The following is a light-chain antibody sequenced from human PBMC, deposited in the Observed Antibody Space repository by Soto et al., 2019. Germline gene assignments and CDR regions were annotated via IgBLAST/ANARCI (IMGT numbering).Light chain of an antibody. Sequence: QSALTQPASVSGSPGQSITISCTGTSSDVGGYNYVSWYQQHPGKAPKLMIYDVSNRPSGVSNRFSGSKSGNTASLTISGLQAEDEADYYCSSYTSSSTLCVFGTATNLTVL. J-gene: IGLJ1*01. CDR2: DVS. CDR3: SSYTSSSTLCV. V-gene: IGLV2-14*01. CDR1: SSDVGGYNY.